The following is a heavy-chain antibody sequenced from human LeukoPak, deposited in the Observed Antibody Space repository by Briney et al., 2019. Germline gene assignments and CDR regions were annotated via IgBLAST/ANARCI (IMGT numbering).Heavy chain of an antibody. CDR3: ATDYYDSSGHNLL. CDR2: ISSSSSYI. Sequence: PGGSLRLSCAASGFTFNTYSMNWVRQAPGKGLEWVSSISSSSSYIYYTDSMKGRFTISRDNARKSLYLQMNSLRAEDTAVYYCATDYYDSSGHNLLWGKGTTVTVSS. V-gene: IGHV3-21*01. D-gene: IGHD3-22*01. CDR1: GFTFNTYS. J-gene: IGHJ6*04.